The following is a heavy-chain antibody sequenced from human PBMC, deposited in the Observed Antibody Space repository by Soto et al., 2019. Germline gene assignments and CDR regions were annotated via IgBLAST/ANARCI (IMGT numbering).Heavy chain of an antibody. Sequence: SETLCITCIFSVGSISSGAYYWRWIRQHPGKGREWIGYIYYSGSTYYNPSLKSRVTISVDTSKNQFSLKLSSVTAADTAVYYCARDGVGDIAAPPGSYGMDVWGQGTTVTVSS. J-gene: IGHJ6*01. V-gene: IGHV4-31*03. CDR1: VGSISSGAYY. CDR2: IYYSGST. D-gene: IGHD6-6*01. CDR3: ARDGVGDIAAPPGSYGMDV.